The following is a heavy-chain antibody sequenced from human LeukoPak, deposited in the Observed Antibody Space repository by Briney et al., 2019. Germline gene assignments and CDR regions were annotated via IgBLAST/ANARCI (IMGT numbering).Heavy chain of an antibody. J-gene: IGHJ3*02. D-gene: IGHD3-9*01. CDR3: ARILAFYDILTGTTSDAFDI. CDR1: GLTFSSYW. Sequence: PGGSLRLSCAASGLTFSSYWMSWVRQAPGKGLEWVANIKQDGSEKYYVDSVKGRFTISRDNAKNSLYLQMNSLRAEDTAVYYCARILAFYDILTGTTSDAFDIWGQGTMVTVSS. V-gene: IGHV3-7*01. CDR2: IKQDGSEK.